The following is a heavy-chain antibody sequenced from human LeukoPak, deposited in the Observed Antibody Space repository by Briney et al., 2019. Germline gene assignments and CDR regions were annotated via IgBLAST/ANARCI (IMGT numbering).Heavy chain of an antibody. CDR2: ISDSGDYT. Sequence: GGSLTLSCAGSGVTCISYAMSGGRQAPGQGPQLCTAISDSGDYTSYAGSVRGRFTISRDNSRNTLYLQMISLRPEDTAVYYCAKDTSIGKYCTNGVCSPFDYWGQGTLVTVSS. CDR3: AKDTSIGKYCTNGVCSPFDY. V-gene: IGHV3-23*01. CDR1: GVTCISYA. J-gene: IGHJ4*02. D-gene: IGHD2-8*01.